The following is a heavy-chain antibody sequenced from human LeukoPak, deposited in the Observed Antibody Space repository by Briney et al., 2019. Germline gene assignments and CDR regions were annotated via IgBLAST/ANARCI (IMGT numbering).Heavy chain of an antibody. CDR1: GFTFSSYG. Sequence: GGSLRLSCAASGFTFSSYGMSWVRQAPGKGLEWVSAISGSGGSTYYADSVKGRFTISRDNSKNTLYLQMNSLRAEDTAVYYCARRILTGYSLPDQWGQGTLVTVSS. V-gene: IGHV3-23*01. CDR2: ISGSGGST. D-gene: IGHD3-9*01. J-gene: IGHJ4*02. CDR3: ARRILTGYSLPDQ.